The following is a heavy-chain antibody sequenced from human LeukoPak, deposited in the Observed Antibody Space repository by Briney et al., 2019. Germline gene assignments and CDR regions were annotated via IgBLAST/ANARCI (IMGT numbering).Heavy chain of an antibody. V-gene: IGHV3-9*01. CDR2: ISWNSGSI. Sequence: GRSLRLSCAASGFTFDDYAMHWVRQAPGKGLEWVSGISWNSGSIGYADSVKGRFTISRDNAKNTLYLQMNSLRAEDTAVYYCAKDWVVATTDAFDIWGQGTMVTVSP. D-gene: IGHD5-12*01. CDR3: AKDWVVATTDAFDI. J-gene: IGHJ3*02. CDR1: GFTFDDYA.